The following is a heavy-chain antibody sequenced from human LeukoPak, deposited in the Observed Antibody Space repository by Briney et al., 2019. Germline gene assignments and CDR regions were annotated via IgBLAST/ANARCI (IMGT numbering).Heavy chain of an antibody. CDR2: ISAYNGNT. D-gene: IGHD3-3*01. V-gene: IGHV1-18*01. CDR1: GYTFTSYG. Sequence: ASGKVSCKASGYTFTSYGISWVRQAPGQGVEWMGWISAYNGNTNYAQKLQGRVTMTTDTSTSTAYMELRSLRSDDTAVYYCARVGYDFWSGYSARDYWGQGTLVTVSS. J-gene: IGHJ4*02. CDR3: ARVGYDFWSGYSARDY.